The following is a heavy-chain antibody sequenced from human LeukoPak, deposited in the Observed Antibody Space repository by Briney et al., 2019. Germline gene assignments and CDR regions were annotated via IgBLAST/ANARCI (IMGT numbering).Heavy chain of an antibody. CDR3: ARVSTNDRRNAFDI. J-gene: IGHJ3*02. Sequence: PGGSLRLSCADSGFTFSTYVMQWVRQAPGKGLEYVSAITGDGGYTYYANSVKGRFTISRGNSKKTLYLQMGSLRADDMAVYYCARVSTNDRRNAFDIWGQGAMVTVSS. CDR2: ITGDGGYT. V-gene: IGHV3-64*01. D-gene: IGHD2-8*01. CDR1: GFTFSTYV.